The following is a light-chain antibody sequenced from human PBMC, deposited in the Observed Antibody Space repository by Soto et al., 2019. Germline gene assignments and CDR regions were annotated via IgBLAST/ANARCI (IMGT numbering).Light chain of an antibody. J-gene: IGKJ4*01. CDR1: QSVGSY. CDR2: DAF. CDR3: PQRSRWPLA. V-gene: IGKV3-11*01. Sequence: EIVLTQSPATLSLSPGERATLSCRASQSVGSYFAWYQQKPGQAPRRLIYDAFSRATGIPARFSGSGSGTDFNLTISSLEPEDFDIYCCPQRSRWPLAFGGGTMVEIK.